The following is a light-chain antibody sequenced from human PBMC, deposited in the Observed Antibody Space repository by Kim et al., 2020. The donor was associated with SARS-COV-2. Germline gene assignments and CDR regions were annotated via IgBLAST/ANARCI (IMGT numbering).Light chain of an antibody. J-gene: IGKJ1*01. Sequence: ASVGDRVTISCRASQDISNSLAWFQQKPGKVPKLLIYGASILQSGVPSRFSGGGSGTDFTLTISSLQPEDIATYYCQKYDSDPWTFGQGTKVDIK. CDR1: QDISNS. V-gene: IGKV1-27*01. CDR3: QKYDSDPWT. CDR2: GAS.